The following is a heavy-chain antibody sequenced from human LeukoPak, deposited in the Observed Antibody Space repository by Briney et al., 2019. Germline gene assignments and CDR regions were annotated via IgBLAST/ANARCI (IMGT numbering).Heavy chain of an antibody. CDR1: GGSISSGTHY. D-gene: IGHD3-16*01. Sequence: SSETLSLTCTVSGGSISSGTHYYNWIRQHPGKGLEWIGYIYYTGVTSYNPSLKSRVTMSVDTSMNQVSLKLSSLTAADTAVYYCAASSGVTLGRFWGQGTLVTVSS. CDR3: AASSGVTLGRF. J-gene: IGHJ4*02. CDR2: IYYTGVT. V-gene: IGHV4-31*03.